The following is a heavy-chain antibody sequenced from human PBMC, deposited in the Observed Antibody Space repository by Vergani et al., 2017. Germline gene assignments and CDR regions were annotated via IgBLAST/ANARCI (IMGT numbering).Heavy chain of an antibody. CDR3: ARTSIGYLDY. CDR2: INHSGST. Sequence: QVQLQQWGAGLLKPSETLSLTCAVYGGSFSGYYWSWIRQPPGKGLEWIGEINHSGSTNYNPSLKSRITISVDTSKNQFSLKLSSVTAADTAVYYCARTSIGYLDYWGQRTLVTVSS. J-gene: IGHJ4*02. CDR1: GGSFSGYY. D-gene: IGHD3-10*01. V-gene: IGHV4-34*01.